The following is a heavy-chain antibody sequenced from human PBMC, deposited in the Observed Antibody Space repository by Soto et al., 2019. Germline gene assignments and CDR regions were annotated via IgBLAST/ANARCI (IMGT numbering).Heavy chain of an antibody. Sequence: SQTPGKGLEWVSVIFTGGATYSADSVKGRFTMSRDSSKSTLYLQMNSLRAEDTAVYYCAKQQSIAFVDYWGQGTLVTGFS. CDR2: IFTGGAT. V-gene: IGHV3-53*01. J-gene: IGHJ4*02. D-gene: IGHD1-1*01. CDR3: AKQQSIAFVDY.